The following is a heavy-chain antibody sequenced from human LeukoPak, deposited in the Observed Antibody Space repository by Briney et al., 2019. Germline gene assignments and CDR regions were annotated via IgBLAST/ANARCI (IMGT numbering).Heavy chain of an antibody. CDR3: ATHHWREEVRGVIDYYYYYYMDV. D-gene: IGHD3-10*01. CDR1: GYTFTSYG. J-gene: IGHJ6*03. V-gene: IGHV1-69*06. CDR2: IIPIFGTA. Sequence: ASVKVSCKASGYTFTSYGISWVRQAPGQGLEWMGGIIPIFGTANYAQKFQGRVTITADKSTSTAYMELSSLRSEDTAVYYCATHHWREEVRGVIDYYYYYYMDVWGKGTTVTVSS.